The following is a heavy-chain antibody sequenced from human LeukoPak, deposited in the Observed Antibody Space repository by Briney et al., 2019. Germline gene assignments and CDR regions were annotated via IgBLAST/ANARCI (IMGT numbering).Heavy chain of an antibody. CDR3: ATAYSNSWYDYFDY. Sequence: PSETLSLTCTVSGASISSNYWSWIRQPPGKGLEWIGYIYYSGTTNHNPSLKSRVAISIDTSKSQFSLRLSSVTAADTAVYYCATAYSNSWYDYFDYWGQGTLVTVSS. V-gene: IGHV4-59*01. CDR2: IYYSGTT. J-gene: IGHJ4*02. D-gene: IGHD6-13*01. CDR1: GASISSNY.